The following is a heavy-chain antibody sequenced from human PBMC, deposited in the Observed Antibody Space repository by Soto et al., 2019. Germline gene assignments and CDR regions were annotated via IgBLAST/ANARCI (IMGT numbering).Heavy chain of an antibody. CDR2: ISGSGGST. V-gene: IGHV3-23*01. D-gene: IGHD6-13*01. Sequence: GSLRLSCAASGFTFSSYAMSWVRQAPGKGLEWVSAISGSGGSTYYADSVKGRFTISRDNSKNTLYLQMNSLRAEDTAVYYCAKDSDGQDSSSWTPVDYWGQGTLVTVS. CDR1: GFTFSSYA. J-gene: IGHJ4*02. CDR3: AKDSDGQDSSSWTPVDY.